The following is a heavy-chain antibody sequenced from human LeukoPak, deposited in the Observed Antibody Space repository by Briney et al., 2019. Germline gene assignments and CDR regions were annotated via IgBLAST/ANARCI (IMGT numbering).Heavy chain of an antibody. D-gene: IGHD2-2*01. V-gene: IGHV1-2*02. CDR2: INPNSGGT. J-gene: IGHJ6*03. CDR1: EYTFTGYY. CDR3: ARDGGCSSTSCYVRYYYMDV. Sequence: ASVKVSCKASEYTFTGYYMHWVRQAPGQGLEWMGWINPNSGGTNYAQKFQGRVTMTRDTSISTAYMELSGLRSDDTAVYYCARDGGCSSTSCYVRYYYMDVWGKGTTVTISS.